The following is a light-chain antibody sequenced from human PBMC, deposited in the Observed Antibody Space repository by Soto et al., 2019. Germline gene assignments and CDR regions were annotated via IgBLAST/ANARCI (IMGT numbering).Light chain of an antibody. J-gene: IGKJ4*01. Sequence: IVLTQSPDTLSLSPGERATLSCRASQSVSATHLAWYQQKPGQAPRLLLYGASTRATGIPDRFSGSGSGTDFTLTISRVEPEDFAVFYCQHYGSSPLTLGGGTKVDIK. CDR3: QHYGSSPLT. V-gene: IGKV3-20*01. CDR1: QSVSATH. CDR2: GAS.